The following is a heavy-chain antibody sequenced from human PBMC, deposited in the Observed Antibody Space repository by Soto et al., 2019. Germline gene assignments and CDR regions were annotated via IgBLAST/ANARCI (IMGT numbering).Heavy chain of an antibody. D-gene: IGHD3-22*01. J-gene: IGHJ6*02. CDR2: MNPNSGNT. Sequence: QVQLVQSGAEVKKPGASVKVSCKASGYTFTSYDINWVRQATGQGLEWMGWMNPNSGNTGYAQKFQGRVTMTRNTSISTAYMELSSLRSEDTAVYYCARGPTTYYYDSSGYYDAYYYGMDVWGQGTTVTVSS. CDR1: GYTFTSYD. CDR3: ARGPTTYYYDSSGYYDAYYYGMDV. V-gene: IGHV1-8*01.